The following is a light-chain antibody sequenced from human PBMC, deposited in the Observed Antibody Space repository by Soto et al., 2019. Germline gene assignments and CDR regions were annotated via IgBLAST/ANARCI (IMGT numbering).Light chain of an antibody. CDR1: SGPVTSSHY. CDR3: LLSHGDTRAV. CDR2: DTS. V-gene: IGLV7-46*01. J-gene: IGLJ2*01. Sequence: QSVVTQEPSLTVSPGGTVTLTCGSSSGPVTSSHYPYWFQQKPGQAPRTVIYDTSNRYSWTPAHFSGSLLGGKAALTISGAQPEDEADYYCLLSHGDTRAVFGGGTKLTVL.